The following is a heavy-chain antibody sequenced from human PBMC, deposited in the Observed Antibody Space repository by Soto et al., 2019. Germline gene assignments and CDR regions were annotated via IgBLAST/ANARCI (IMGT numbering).Heavy chain of an antibody. CDR3: ARIREAAATGGAFDI. Sequence: QVQLVESGGGVVQPGGSLRLSCAASGFTLSSYAMYWVRQVPGKGLEWVGVISHDGNNRYYRDSVKGRLTISRDRSENTLFLEMNSLRAEDTAVYYCARIREAAATGGAFDIWGQGSVVTVSS. V-gene: IGHV3-30-3*01. CDR1: GFTLSSYA. CDR2: ISHDGNNR. D-gene: IGHD6-25*01. J-gene: IGHJ3*02.